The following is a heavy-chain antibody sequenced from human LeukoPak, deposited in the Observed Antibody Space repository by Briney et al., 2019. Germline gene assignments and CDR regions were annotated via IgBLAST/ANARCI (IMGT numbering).Heavy chain of an antibody. CDR3: ARDDQLLYPYGMDV. CDR2: ISSSGSTI. J-gene: IGHJ6*02. V-gene: IGHV3-48*03. Sequence: QPGGSLRLSCAASGFTFSSYEMNWVRQAPGKGLEWVSYISSSGSTIYYADSVKGRFTISRDNAKNPLYLQMNSLRAEDTAVYYCARDDQLLYPYGMDVWGQGTTVTVSS. D-gene: IGHD2-2*02. CDR1: GFTFSSYE.